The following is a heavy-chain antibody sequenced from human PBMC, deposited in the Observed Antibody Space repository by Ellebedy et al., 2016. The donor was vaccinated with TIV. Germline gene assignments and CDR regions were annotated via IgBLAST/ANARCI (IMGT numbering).Heavy chain of an antibody. CDR1: GFTFSSYG. CDR2: ISYDGSNK. CDR3: AKGKGYGDQGMDV. D-gene: IGHD4-17*01. V-gene: IGHV3-30*18. Sequence: GESLKISXAASGFTFSSYGMHWVRQAPGKGLEWVAVISYDGSNKYYADSVKGRFTISRDNSKNTLYLQMNSLRAEDTAVYYCAKGKGYGDQGMDVWGQGTTVTVSS. J-gene: IGHJ6*02.